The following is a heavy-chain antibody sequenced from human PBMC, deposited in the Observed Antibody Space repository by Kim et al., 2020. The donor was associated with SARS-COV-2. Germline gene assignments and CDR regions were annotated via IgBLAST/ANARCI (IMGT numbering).Heavy chain of an antibody. D-gene: IGHD5-12*01. J-gene: IGHJ4*02. Sequence: GESLKISCKGSGYSFTIYWIAWVRQMPGKGLECMGIIYPGDSDTRYSPSFQGQVTISADKSISTAYLQWSSLKASDTAMYYCARRYSGYAFDYWGQGALVTVSS. CDR2: IYPGDSDT. V-gene: IGHV5-51*01. CDR3: ARRYSGYAFDY. CDR1: GYSFTIYW.